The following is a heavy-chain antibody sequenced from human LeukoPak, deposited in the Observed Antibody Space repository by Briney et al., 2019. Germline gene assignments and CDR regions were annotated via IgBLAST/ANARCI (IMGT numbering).Heavy chain of an antibody. CDR2: ISGSGGST. D-gene: IGHD3-22*01. CDR1: GFTFSSYA. J-gene: IGHJ5*02. Sequence: GGSLRLSCAASGFTFSSYAMSWVRQAPGKGLEWVSAISGSGGSTYYADSVKGRFTISRDNSKNTLYLQMNSLRAEDTAVYYCARLNPDSSGYYNGDWFDPWGQGTLVTVSS. CDR3: ARLNPDSSGYYNGDWFDP. V-gene: IGHV3-23*01.